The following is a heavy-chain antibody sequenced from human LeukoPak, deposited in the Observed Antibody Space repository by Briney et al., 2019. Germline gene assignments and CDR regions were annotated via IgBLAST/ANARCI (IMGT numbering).Heavy chain of an antibody. D-gene: IGHD3-10*01. CDR2: IYSGAST. CDR1: GFTVNSNF. CDR3: ARERGGSGNMEFDY. V-gene: IGHV3-66*01. J-gene: IGHJ4*02. Sequence: GGSLRLSCAASGFTVNSNFMSWVRQAPGKGLEWVSVIYSGASTYYADSVKGRFTISRDNSKNTLYLQMNSLRAEDTAVYYCARERGGSGNMEFDYWGQGTLVTVSS.